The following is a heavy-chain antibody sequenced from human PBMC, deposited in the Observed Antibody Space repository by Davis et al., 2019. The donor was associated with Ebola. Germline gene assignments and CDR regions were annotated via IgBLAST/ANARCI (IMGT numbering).Heavy chain of an antibody. D-gene: IGHD3-22*01. J-gene: IGHJ4*02. CDR2: IWYDGSNK. CDR3: ARVLYYYDSSGYYGY. Sequence: GESLKISCAASGFTFSSYGMHWVRQAPGKGLEWVAVIWYDGSNKYYADSVKGRFTISRDNSKNTLYLQMNSLRAEDTAVYYCARVLYYYDSSGYYGYWGQGTLVTVSS. CDR1: GFTFSSYG. V-gene: IGHV3-33*01.